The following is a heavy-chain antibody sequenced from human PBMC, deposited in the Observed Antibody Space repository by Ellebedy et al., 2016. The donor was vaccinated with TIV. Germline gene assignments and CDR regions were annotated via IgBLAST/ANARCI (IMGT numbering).Heavy chain of an antibody. Sequence: GGSLRLXXAASGFTFSSYAMSWVRPAPGKGLEWVAVISYDGSNKYYADSVKGRFTISRDNAKNSLYLQMNSLRAEDTAVYYCARGELRFLEWLDYWGQGTLVTVSS. CDR2: ISYDGSNK. D-gene: IGHD3-3*01. CDR1: GFTFSSYA. V-gene: IGHV3-30-3*01. J-gene: IGHJ4*02. CDR3: ARGELRFLEWLDY.